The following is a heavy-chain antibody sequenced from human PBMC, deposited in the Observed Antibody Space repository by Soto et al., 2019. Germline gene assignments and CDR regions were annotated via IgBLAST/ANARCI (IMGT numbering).Heavy chain of an antibody. CDR3: AKSQDEMATSSMVDL. CDR1: GFSFSGYV. J-gene: IGHJ5*02. V-gene: IGHV3-23*01. Sequence: EVQLLESGGGVVQPGGSLRLSCAASGFSFSGYVISWVRQAPGKGLVWVSVIGFSGGSRFYADSVKGRFTISRDISSNKVYLQMNSLRAEDTAVYYCAKSQDEMATSSMVDLWGQGTLVTVSS. D-gene: IGHD5-12*01. CDR2: IGFSGGSR.